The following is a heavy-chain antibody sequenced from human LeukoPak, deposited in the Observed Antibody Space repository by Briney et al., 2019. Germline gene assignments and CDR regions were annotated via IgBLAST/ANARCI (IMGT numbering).Heavy chain of an antibody. J-gene: IGHJ3*02. V-gene: IGHV3-53*01. CDR2: IYSGGST. CDR3: AREGHRGAFDI. CDR1: GVTISSNY. Sequence: PGGSLRLSCAASGVTISSNYRSWVRQAPGKGLEWVAVIYSGGSTYYADSVKGRFTISRDNSKNTLYLQMNSLSAEDTAVYYCAREGHRGAFDIWGQGTMVTVSS.